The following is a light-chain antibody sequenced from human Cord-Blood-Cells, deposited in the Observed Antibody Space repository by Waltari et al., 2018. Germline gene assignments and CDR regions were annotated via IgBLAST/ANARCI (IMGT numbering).Light chain of an antibody. J-gene: IGLJ3*02. Sequence: QSALTQPASVSGSPGQSLTISCTGTSIDVGGSNYVSWYQQHPGKAPKLMIYDVSNRPSGVSNRFSGSKSGNTASLTISGLQAEDEADYYCSSYTSSSTLVFGGGTKLTVL. V-gene: IGLV2-14*01. CDR2: DVS. CDR1: SIDVGGSNY. CDR3: SSYTSSSTLV.